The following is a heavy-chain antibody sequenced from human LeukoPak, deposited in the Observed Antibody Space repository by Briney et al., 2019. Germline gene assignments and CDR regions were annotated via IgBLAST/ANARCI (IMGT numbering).Heavy chain of an antibody. J-gene: IGHJ4*02. D-gene: IGHD1-14*01. CDR3: ARTTYTSPDY. CDR1: EFSVGSSY. Sequence: GWSLSLSCAASEFSVGSSYMTWVRQAPGKGLEFVSGISSNGAGTYYANSVKGRFTISRDISKNTLYLQMGSLRAEDMAVYYCARTTYTSPDYWGQGTLVTVSS. CDR2: ISSNGAGT. V-gene: IGHV3-64*01.